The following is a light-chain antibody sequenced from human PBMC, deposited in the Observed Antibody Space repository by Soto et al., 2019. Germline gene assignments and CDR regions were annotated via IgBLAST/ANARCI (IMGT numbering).Light chain of an antibody. CDR3: QRYGHSPYT. CDR1: QSISTNN. J-gene: IGKJ2*01. Sequence: VLTQSPGTLSLSPGERATLSCRASQSISTNNLAWYQHKPGQAPRLLLFETSILATATPDRFTGSGSGTDFTLTVPAVEPEDFAVYYWQRYGHSPYTFGQGTKLEIK. V-gene: IGKV3-20*01. CDR2: ETS.